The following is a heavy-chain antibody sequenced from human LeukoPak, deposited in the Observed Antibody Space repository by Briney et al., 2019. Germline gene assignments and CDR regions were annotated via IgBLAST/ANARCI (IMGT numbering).Heavy chain of an antibody. CDR2: IYSDGST. CDR3: VRDVYCSGGSCNQH. J-gene: IGHJ1*01. CDR1: GSTVSSNY. Sequence: HPGGSLRLSCAASGSTVSSNYMSWVRQAPGKGLEWVSVIYSDGSTYYADSVKGRFTISRDNSKNTLYLQMNSLRAEDTAMYYCVRDVYCSGGSCNQHWGQGTLVTVSS. D-gene: IGHD2-15*01. V-gene: IGHV3-53*01.